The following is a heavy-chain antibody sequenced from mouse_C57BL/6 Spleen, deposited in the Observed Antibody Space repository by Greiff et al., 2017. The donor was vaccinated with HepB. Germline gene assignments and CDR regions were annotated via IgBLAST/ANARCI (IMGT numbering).Heavy chain of an antibody. J-gene: IGHJ3*01. V-gene: IGHV1-64*01. CDR3: AIGIYYGYEAY. CDR2: IHPNSGST. Sequence: VQLQQPGAELVKPGASVKLSCKASGYTFTSYWMHWVKQRPGQGLEWIGMIHPNSGSTNYNQKFKGKATLTVDKSSSTAYMQLSSLTSEDSAVYYCAIGIYYGYEAYWGQGTLVTVSA. CDR1: GYTFTSYW. D-gene: IGHD2-2*01.